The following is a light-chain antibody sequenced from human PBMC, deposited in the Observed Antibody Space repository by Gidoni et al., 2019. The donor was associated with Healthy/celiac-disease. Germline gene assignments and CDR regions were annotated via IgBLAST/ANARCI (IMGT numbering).Light chain of an antibody. CDR1: QSVLYSSNNKNY. J-gene: IGKJ1*01. Sequence: DIVMTQSPDSLAVSLGERATINCKSSQSVLYSSNNKNYLAWYQQKPGQPPKLLIYWASTRESGVPDRFSGSGSGTDFTLTISSLQDEDVAVYYCQQYYSTRRTFGQXTKVEIK. V-gene: IGKV4-1*01. CDR2: WAS. CDR3: QQYYSTRRT.